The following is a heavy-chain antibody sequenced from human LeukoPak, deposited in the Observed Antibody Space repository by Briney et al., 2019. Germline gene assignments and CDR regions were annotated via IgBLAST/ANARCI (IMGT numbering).Heavy chain of an antibody. D-gene: IGHD2-2*01. CDR1: GFTFSSYG. Sequence: PGGSLRLSCAASGFTFSSYGIHWVRQAPGKGLEWVAVISYDGSNKYYADSVKGRFTISRDNSKNTLYLQMNSLRAEDTAVYYCAKAPEYQLLWYYFDYWGQGTLVTVSS. CDR3: AKAPEYQLLWYYFDY. CDR2: ISYDGSNK. J-gene: IGHJ4*02. V-gene: IGHV3-30*18.